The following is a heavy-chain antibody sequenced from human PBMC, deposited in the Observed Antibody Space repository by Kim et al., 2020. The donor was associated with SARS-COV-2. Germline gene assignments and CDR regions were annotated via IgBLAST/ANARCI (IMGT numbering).Heavy chain of an antibody. CDR2: IYYSGST. CDR1: GGSISSGGYY. Sequence: SETLSLTCTVSGGSISSGGYYWSWIRQHPGKGLEWIGYIYYSGSTYYNPSLKSRVTISVDTSKNQFSLKLSSVTAADTAVYYCARGGPLMVRGVMDYWGQGTLVTVSS. J-gene: IGHJ4*02. D-gene: IGHD3-10*01. CDR3: ARGGPLMVRGVMDY. V-gene: IGHV4-31*03.